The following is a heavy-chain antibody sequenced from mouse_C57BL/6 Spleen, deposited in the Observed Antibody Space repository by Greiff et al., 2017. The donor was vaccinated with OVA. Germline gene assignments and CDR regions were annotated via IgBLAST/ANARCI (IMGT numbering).Heavy chain of an antibody. V-gene: IGHV1-76*01. CDR1: GYTFTDYY. Sequence: QVQLKQSGAELVRPGASVKLSCKASGYTFTDYYINWVKQRPGQGLEWIARIYPGSGNTYYNEKFKGKATLTAEKSSSTAYMLLSSLTSEDSAVYFCARGVVARDYAMDYWGQGTSVTVSS. CDR2: IYPGSGNT. J-gene: IGHJ4*01. D-gene: IGHD1-1*01. CDR3: ARGVVARDYAMDY.